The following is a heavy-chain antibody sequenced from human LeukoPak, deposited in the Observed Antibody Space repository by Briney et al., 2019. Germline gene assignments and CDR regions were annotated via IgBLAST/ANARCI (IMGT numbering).Heavy chain of an antibody. Sequence: VASVKVSCKASGYTFTGYYMHWVRQAPGQGLEWMGWINPNSGGTNYAQKFQGRVTMTRDTSISTAYMELSRLRSEDTAVYYCARDTVEEVGDGYNSAAFDIWGQGTMVTVSS. CDR1: GYTFTGYY. V-gene: IGHV1-2*02. CDR3: ARDTVEEVGDGYNSAAFDI. D-gene: IGHD5-24*01. CDR2: INPNSGGT. J-gene: IGHJ3*02.